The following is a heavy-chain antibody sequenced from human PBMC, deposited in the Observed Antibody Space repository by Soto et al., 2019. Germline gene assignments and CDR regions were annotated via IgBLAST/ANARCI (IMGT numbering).Heavy chain of an antibody. CDR3: AKGNSIKVAGILDP. Sequence: VGSLRLSCAASGFTFSRYGIHWVRQAPGKGLEWVAVISFDGSDEYYADSVKGRFTISRDNYKNTLYLQMNSLRAEDTAVYYCAKGNSIKVAGILDPWGQGTLVTVSS. J-gene: IGHJ5*02. CDR2: ISFDGSDE. V-gene: IGHV3-30*18. D-gene: IGHD6-19*01. CDR1: GFTFSRYG.